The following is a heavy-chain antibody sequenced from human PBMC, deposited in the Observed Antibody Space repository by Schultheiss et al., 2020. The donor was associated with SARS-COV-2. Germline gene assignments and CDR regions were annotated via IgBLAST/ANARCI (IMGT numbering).Heavy chain of an antibody. CDR3: ARDFRYCSGGSCFYYGMDV. D-gene: IGHD2-15*01. J-gene: IGHJ6*02. CDR1: GFTFSSYW. CDR2: IKQDGSEK. Sequence: GGSLRLSCAASGFTFSSYWMSWVRQAPGKGLEWVANIKQDGSEKYYVDSVKGRFTISRDNAKNSLYLQMNSLRAEDTAVYYCARDFRYCSGGSCFYYGMDVWGQGTTVTVSS. V-gene: IGHV3-7*01.